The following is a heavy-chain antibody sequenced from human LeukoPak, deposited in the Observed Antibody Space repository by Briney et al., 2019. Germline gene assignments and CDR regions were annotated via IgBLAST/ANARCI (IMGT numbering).Heavy chain of an antibody. Sequence: GGPLRLSCAASGFTFSSYSMNWVRQAPGKGLEWVSSISSSSSYIYYADSVKGRFTISRDNAKNSLYLQMNSLRADDTAVYYCARDLSGYSYGYDYWGQGTLVTVSS. D-gene: IGHD5-18*01. J-gene: IGHJ4*02. CDR1: GFTFSSYS. CDR3: ARDLSGYSYGYDY. V-gene: IGHV3-21*01. CDR2: ISSSSSYI.